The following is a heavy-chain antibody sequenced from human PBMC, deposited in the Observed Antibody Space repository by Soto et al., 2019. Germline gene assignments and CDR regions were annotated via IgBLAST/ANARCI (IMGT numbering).Heavy chain of an antibody. CDR2: INPSGGST. CDR1: GYTFTSYY. D-gene: IGHD6-19*01. V-gene: IGHV1-46*03. CDR3: ARAVHIKLIAVAGGGVGY. Sequence: GASVKVSCKASGYTFTSYYMHWVRQAPGQGLEWMGIINPSGGSTSYAQKFQGRVTMTRDTSTSTVYMELSSLRSEDTAVYYCARAVHIKLIAVAGGGVGYWGQGTLVTVSS. J-gene: IGHJ4*02.